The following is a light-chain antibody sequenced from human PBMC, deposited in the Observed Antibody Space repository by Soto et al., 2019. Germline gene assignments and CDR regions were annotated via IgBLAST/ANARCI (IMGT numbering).Light chain of an antibody. CDR3: SSYTSSSTSVV. V-gene: IGLV2-14*01. CDR1: XXXXGGYNY. J-gene: IGLJ2*01. Sequence: QSALTXPASVSGSPGQSXTXXXTXXXXXXGGYNYVSWYQQHPGKAPKLMIYEVSNRPSGVSNRFSGSKSGNTASLTISGLQAEDEADYYCSSYTSSSTSVVFGGVTKVTVL. CDR2: EVS.